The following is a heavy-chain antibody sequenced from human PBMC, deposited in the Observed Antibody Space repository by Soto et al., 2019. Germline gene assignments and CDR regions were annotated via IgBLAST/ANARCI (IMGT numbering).Heavy chain of an antibody. J-gene: IGHJ6*02. CDR2: INHRGSL. Sequence: SSETPDITRPITGVSLKSGDQYLAWIRPRPAEGGEWLGYINHRGSLYYHPALKSRGSMSVDTSKTQFSLNLNSVTAADTAVYYCAREQAQRRGRNMEAWGQGTTVTVAS. CDR1: GVSLKSGDQY. D-gene: IGHD3-16*01. V-gene: IGHV4-31*03. CDR3: AREQAQRRGRNMEA.